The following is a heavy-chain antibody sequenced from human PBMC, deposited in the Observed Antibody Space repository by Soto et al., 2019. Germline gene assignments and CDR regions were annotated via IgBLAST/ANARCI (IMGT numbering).Heavy chain of an antibody. D-gene: IGHD6-25*01. CDR3: AKGSQMAAVLDN. Sequence: PGGSLTLSCAASGFTFSTYGMHWVRHAPGKGLEWLAVISYDEKTKYYADSVKARFTISRDNSKNTLFLQMNRLRSEDTAVYYCAKGSQMAAVLDNWGQGTLVTVSS. J-gene: IGHJ4*02. CDR2: ISYDEKTK. CDR1: GFTFSTYG. V-gene: IGHV3-30*18.